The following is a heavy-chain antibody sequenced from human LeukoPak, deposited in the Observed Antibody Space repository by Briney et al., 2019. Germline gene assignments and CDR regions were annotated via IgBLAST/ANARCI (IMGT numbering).Heavy chain of an antibody. D-gene: IGHD3-22*01. CDR1: GGSFSGYY. CDR2: INHTGST. V-gene: IGHV4-34*01. Sequence: SETLSLTCAVYGGSFSGYYWSWIRQPPGKGLEWLGEINHTGSTNYNPSLKSRVTISVDTSKNQFSLKLSSVTAADTAVYYCARGVSAYYYDSSGPTTTRYYFDYWGQGTLVTVSS. CDR3: ARGVSAYYYDSSGPTTTRYYFDY. J-gene: IGHJ4*02.